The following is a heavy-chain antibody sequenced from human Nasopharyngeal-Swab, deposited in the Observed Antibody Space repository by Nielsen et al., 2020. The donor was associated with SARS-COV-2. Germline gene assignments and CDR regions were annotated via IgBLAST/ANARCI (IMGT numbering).Heavy chain of an antibody. V-gene: IGHV4-59*12. J-gene: IGHJ3*02. CDR2: IFHSGST. CDR1: GGSISSYY. D-gene: IGHD3-16*01. CDR3: ARVVVWGKGAFDI. Sequence: SETLSLTCTVSGGSISSYYWSWIRQPPGKGLEWIGYIFHSGSTNYNPSLKSRVTISVDTSKNQFSLKLSSVTAADTAVYYCARVVVWGKGAFDIWGQGTMVTVSS.